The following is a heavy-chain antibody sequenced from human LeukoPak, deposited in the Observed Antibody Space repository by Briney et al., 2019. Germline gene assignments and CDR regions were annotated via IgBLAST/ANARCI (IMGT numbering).Heavy chain of an antibody. CDR2: INPNSGGT. D-gene: IGHD2-15*01. V-gene: IGHV1-2*02. J-gene: IGHJ5*02. Sequence: GASVKVSCKASGYTFTGYYMHWGRQAPGKGREGMGWINPNSGGTNYAQKFQGRVTITRDTAISTAYMEVSRLRSDATAVYYCARDPPDIYNNWFDPWGQGTLVTVSS. CDR3: ARDPPDIYNNWFDP. CDR1: GYTFTGYY.